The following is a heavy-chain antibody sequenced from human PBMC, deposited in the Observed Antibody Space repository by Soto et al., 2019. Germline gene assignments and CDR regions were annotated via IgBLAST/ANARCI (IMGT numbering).Heavy chain of an antibody. Sequence: PGGSLRLSXAASGFTFSSYAMSWVRQAPGKGLEWVSAISGSGGSTYYADSVKGRFTISRDNSKNTLYLQMNSLRAEDTAVYYCAKVAAASPSHAEYFQHWGQGTLVTVS. CDR3: AKVAAASPSHAEYFQH. D-gene: IGHD6-13*01. CDR1: GFTFSSYA. J-gene: IGHJ1*01. CDR2: ISGSGGST. V-gene: IGHV3-23*01.